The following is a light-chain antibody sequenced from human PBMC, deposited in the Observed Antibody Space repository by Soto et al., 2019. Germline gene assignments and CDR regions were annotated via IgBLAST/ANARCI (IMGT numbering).Light chain of an antibody. CDR3: QQFNTSPWT. J-gene: IGKJ1*01. CDR1: QSVSIW. Sequence: DIQMTQSPSTLSASEGDRVTISCRASQSVSIWLAWYQQKPGRAPKLLIYKSSILESGVPSRFSGSGSGTEFTLNISSLQPDDFATYYCQQFNTSPWTFGQGAKV. V-gene: IGKV1-5*03. CDR2: KSS.